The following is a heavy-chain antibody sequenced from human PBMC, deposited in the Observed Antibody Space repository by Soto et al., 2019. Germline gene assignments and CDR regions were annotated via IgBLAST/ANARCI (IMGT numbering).Heavy chain of an antibody. V-gene: IGHV3-7*01. CDR2: IKHDGSEK. Sequence: GGSLRLSCAASGFPFSTYWVTWVRQEPGKGLEWVANIKHDGSEKYYVDSVKGRFTISRDNTKNSLYLQMNRLRVEDTAVYFCARERPAFDYWGLGTLVTVSS. J-gene: IGHJ4*02. CDR3: ARERPAFDY. CDR1: GFPFSTYW. D-gene: IGHD6-25*01.